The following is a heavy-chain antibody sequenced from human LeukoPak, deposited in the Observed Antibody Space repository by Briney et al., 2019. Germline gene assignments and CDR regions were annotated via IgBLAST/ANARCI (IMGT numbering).Heavy chain of an antibody. Sequence: SETLSLTCTVSGGSINSYYWGWIRQPAGKGLEWIGRIYTTGSTNYNPSLESRVTMSVDTSKNQFSLKLTSVTGADTAMYYCARAGYTISYYSLDYWGQGTLVTVSS. D-gene: IGHD1-26*01. CDR1: GGSINSYY. CDR3: ARAGYTISYYSLDY. J-gene: IGHJ4*02. V-gene: IGHV4-4*07. CDR2: IYTTGST.